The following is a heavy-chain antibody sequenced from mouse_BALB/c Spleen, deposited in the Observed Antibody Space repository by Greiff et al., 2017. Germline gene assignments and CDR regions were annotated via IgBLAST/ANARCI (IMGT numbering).Heavy chain of an antibody. D-gene: IGHD1-1*02. CDR1: GFNIKDYY. J-gene: IGHJ2*01. Sequence: VQLQQSGAELVRSGASVKLSCTASGFNIKDYYMHWVKQRPEQGLEWIGWIDPENGDTEYAPKFQGKATVTADTSSNTAYLQLSSLTSEDTAVYYCNRGGDYWGQGTTLTVSS. CDR3: NRGGDY. V-gene: IGHV14-4*02. CDR2: IDPENGDT.